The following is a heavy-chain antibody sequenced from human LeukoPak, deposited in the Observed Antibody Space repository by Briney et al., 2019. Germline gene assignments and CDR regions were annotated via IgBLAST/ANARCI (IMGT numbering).Heavy chain of an antibody. CDR3: GRDYYGSEGGNWFDP. CDR2: IYSGGST. CDR1: GFTVSSNY. D-gene: IGHD3-10*01. V-gene: IGHV3-66*01. J-gene: IGHJ5*02. Sequence: GGSLRLSCAASGFTVSSNYMSWVRQAPGKGLEWVSVIYSGGSTYYADSVKGRFTISRDNSKNTLYLQMNSLRAGDTAVYYCGRDYYGSEGGNWFDPWGQGTLVTVSS.